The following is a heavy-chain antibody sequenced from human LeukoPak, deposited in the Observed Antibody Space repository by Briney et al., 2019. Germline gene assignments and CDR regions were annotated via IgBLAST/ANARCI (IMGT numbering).Heavy chain of an antibody. CDR3: ARVDYDRFDP. D-gene: IGHD3-22*01. Sequence: PSETLSLTCAVSGGSISRYYWSWFRQPPGKGLEWIGYIYYSGSTNYNPSLKSRVTISVDTSKNQFSLKLSSVTAADTAVYYCARVDYDRFDPWGQGTLVTVSS. CDR2: IYYSGST. V-gene: IGHV4-59*01. J-gene: IGHJ5*02. CDR1: GGSISRYY.